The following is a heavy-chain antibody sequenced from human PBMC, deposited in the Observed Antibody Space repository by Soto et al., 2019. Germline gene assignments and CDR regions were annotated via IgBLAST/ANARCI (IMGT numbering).Heavy chain of an antibody. Sequence: SETLTLTCVVSGCSVTNTSYFWGWLRQPPGKGPEWIGSIYYSGTTYSNPSLKSLLTTSIDSSNNHFSQKLSLVAAADTAVYYCTRHSYDGYRYALYWFDPWGQGALVTVSS. V-gene: IGHV4-39*01. CDR2: IYYSGTT. CDR1: GCSVTNTSYF. CDR3: TRHSYDGYRYALYWFDP. J-gene: IGHJ5*02. D-gene: IGHD5-18*01.